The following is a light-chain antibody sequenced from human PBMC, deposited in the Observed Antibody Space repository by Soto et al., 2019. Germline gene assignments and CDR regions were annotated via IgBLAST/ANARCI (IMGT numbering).Light chain of an antibody. CDR2: DAS. Sequence: EIQMTQSPSTLSASVGDRVTITCRASQSIGSWLAWYQQKPGKAPKLLIYDASGLERGVPSRFSGSGSGTECTLTISSLQPDDFATYYCQQYKKYSTFGGGTKVDI. V-gene: IGKV1-5*01. J-gene: IGKJ4*01. CDR3: QQYKKYST. CDR1: QSIGSW.